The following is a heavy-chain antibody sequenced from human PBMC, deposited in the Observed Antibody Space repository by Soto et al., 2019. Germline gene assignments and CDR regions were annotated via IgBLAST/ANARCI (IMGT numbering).Heavy chain of an antibody. D-gene: IGHD1-26*01. CDR1: GGSISSYY. V-gene: IGHV4-59*01. Sequence: QVQLQESGPGLVKPSETLSLTCTVSGGSISSYYWSWIRQPPGKGLEWIGYIYYSGSTNYNPSLKSRVTISVDTSKNQFSLKLSSVTAADTAVYYCARIGTSYYYYYYMDVWGKGTTVTVSS. J-gene: IGHJ6*03. CDR3: ARIGTSYYYYYYMDV. CDR2: IYYSGST.